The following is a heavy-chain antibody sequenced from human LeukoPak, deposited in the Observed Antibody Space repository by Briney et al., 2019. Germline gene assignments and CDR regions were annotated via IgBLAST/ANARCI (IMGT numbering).Heavy chain of an antibody. CDR2: ISAYNGNT. Sequence: GASLKVSCKASGYTFSSYGISWVRQAPGQGLEWMGWISAYNGNTNFAQEFQGRFSMTTDTSTSTASMELRSLRSDDTAVYYCARDQGIYNHRIIDSWGQGTLVTVSS. D-gene: IGHD5-12*01. CDR1: GYTFSSYG. V-gene: IGHV1-18*01. J-gene: IGHJ4*02. CDR3: ARDQGIYNHRIIDS.